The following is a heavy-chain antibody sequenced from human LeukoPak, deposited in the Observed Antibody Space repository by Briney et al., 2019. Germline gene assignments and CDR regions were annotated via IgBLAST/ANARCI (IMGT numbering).Heavy chain of an antibody. D-gene: IGHD6-19*01. J-gene: IGHJ4*02. CDR1: GYTFTGYY. CDR3: VRAEPKVAAFDY. CDR2: INPNSGGT. Sequence: ASVKVSCKASGYTFTGYYMHWVRQAPGQGLEWMGWINPNSGGTNYAQKFQGRVTMTRVTSISTAYMELSRLRSDDTAVYYCVRAEPKVAAFDYWGQGTLVTVSS. V-gene: IGHV1-2*02.